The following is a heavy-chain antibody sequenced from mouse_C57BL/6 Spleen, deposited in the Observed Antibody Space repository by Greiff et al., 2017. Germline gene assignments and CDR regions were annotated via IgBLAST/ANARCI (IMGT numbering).Heavy chain of an antibody. J-gene: IGHJ3*01. Sequence: QVQLQQPGAELVKPGASVKLSCKASGYTFTSYWMHWVKQRPGQGLEWIGMIHPNSGSTNYNEKFKSKATLTEDKSSSTAYMQLSSLTSEDSAVYYCARGWITTAGAWFAYWGQGTLVTVSA. CDR3: ARGWITTAGAWFAY. V-gene: IGHV1-64*01. D-gene: IGHD1-2*01. CDR1: GYTFTSYW. CDR2: IHPNSGST.